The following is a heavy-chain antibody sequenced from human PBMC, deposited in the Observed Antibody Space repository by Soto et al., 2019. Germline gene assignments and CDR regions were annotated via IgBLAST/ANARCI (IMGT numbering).Heavy chain of an antibody. CDR1: GFTFSSYA. J-gene: IGHJ1*01. CDR2: ISGSGGST. V-gene: IGHV3-23*01. Sequence: LRLSCAASGFTFSSYAMSWVRQAPGKGLEWVSAISGSGGSTYYADSVKGRFTISRDNSKNTLYLQMNSLRAEDTAVYYCARPPLGIAVAGTSFQHWGQGTLVTVSS. D-gene: IGHD6-19*01. CDR3: ARPPLGIAVAGTSFQH.